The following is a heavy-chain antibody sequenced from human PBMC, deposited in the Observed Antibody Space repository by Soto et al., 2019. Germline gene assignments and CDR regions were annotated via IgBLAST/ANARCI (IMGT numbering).Heavy chain of an antibody. J-gene: IGHJ6*02. D-gene: IGHD3-16*02. CDR1: GGTFSSYA. CDR3: AGGLSGVGYYYYYYGMDV. CDR2: IIPIFGTA. Sequence: SVKVSCKASGGTFSSYAISWVRQAPGQGLEWMGGIIPIFGTANYAQKFQGRVTITADESTSTAYMELSSLRSEDTAVYYCAGGLSGVGYYYYYYGMDVWGQGTTVTVSS. V-gene: IGHV1-69*13.